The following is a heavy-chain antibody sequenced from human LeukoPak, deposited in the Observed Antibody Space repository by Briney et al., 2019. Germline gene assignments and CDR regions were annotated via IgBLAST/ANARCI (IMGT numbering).Heavy chain of an antibody. CDR1: GFTFSSYS. D-gene: IGHD3-22*01. CDR2: IRSKAYGGTT. CDR3: TRTYYYDSSGEQYFDY. V-gene: IGHV3-49*04. J-gene: IGHJ4*02. Sequence: PGGSLRLSCAASGFTFSSYSMNWVRQAPGKGLEWVGFIRSKAYGGTTEYAASVKGRFTISRDDSKSIAYLQMNSLKTEDTAVYYCTRTYYYDSSGEQYFDYWGQGTLVTVSS.